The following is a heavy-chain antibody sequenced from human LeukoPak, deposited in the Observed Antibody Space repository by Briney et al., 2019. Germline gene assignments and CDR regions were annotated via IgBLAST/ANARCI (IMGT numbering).Heavy chain of an antibody. D-gene: IGHD1-26*01. V-gene: IGHV4-34*01. CDR1: VGSFSGYY. CDR2: INHSGST. J-gene: IGHJ4*02. Sequence: SSETLSLTCAVYVGSFSGYYWSWIRQPPGKGLEWIGEINHSGSTNYNPSLKSRVSISVVTSKNQFSLKLSSVTAADTAVYYCARDGGSGSRYWGQGTLVTVSS. CDR3: ARDGGSGSRY.